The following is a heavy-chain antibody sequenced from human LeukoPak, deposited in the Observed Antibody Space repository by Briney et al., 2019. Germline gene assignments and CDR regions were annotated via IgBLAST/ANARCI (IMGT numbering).Heavy chain of an antibody. CDR2: INPSGGST. CDR1: GYTFTSYY. CDR3: AREGFPPKISDFWSGLGPYYYYGMDV. J-gene: IGHJ6*02. V-gene: IGHV1-46*01. D-gene: IGHD3-3*01. Sequence: ASVKVSCKASGYTFTSYYMHWVRQAPGQGLEWMGIINPSGGSTSYTQKFQGRVTMTRDTSTSTVYMELSSLRSEDTAVYYCAREGFPPKISDFWSGLGPYYYYGMDVWGQGTTVNVSS.